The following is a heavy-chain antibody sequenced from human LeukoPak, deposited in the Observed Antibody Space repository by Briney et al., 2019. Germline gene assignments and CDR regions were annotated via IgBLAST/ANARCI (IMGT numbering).Heavy chain of an antibody. V-gene: IGHV3-7*01. CDR2: IKQDGSEK. J-gene: IGHJ4*02. Sequence: GGSLRLSWAASGFTFSSYWMSWVRQAPGKGLEWVASIKQDGSEKYYVDSVKGRFTISRDNAKNSVYLQMNSLRAEDTAVYYCARDPESGSYYGYWGQGTLVTVSS. CDR3: ARDPESGSYYGY. D-gene: IGHD1-26*01. CDR1: GFTFSSYW.